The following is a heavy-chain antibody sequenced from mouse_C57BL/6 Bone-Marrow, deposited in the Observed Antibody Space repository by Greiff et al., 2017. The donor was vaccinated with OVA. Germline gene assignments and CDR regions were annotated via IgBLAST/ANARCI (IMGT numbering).Heavy chain of an antibody. CDR3: ARRGIMAGYFDV. Sequence: QVQLKESGPELVKPGASVKISCKASGYAFSSSWLNWVKQRPGKGLVWIGRIYPGDGDTNYNGKFKGKATLTADKSSSTAYMQLSSLTSEDSAVYFCARRGIMAGYFDVWGTGTTVTVSS. J-gene: IGHJ1*03. CDR1: GYAFSSSW. CDR2: IYPGDGDT. V-gene: IGHV1-82*01.